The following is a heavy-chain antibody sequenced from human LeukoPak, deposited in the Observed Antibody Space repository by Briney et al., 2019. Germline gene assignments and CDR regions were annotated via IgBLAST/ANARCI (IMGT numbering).Heavy chain of an antibody. J-gene: IGHJ5*02. V-gene: IGHV4-34*01. Sequence: SETLSLTCAVYGGSFSGYYWSWIRQPPGKGLEWIGEINHSGSTNYNPSLKSRVTISVDTSKNQFSLKLRSVTAADTAVYYCARDSHFCSGISCDLGWFDPWGQGTLVTVSS. CDR2: INHSGST. CDR3: ARDSHFCSGISCDLGWFDP. CDR1: GGSFSGYY. D-gene: IGHD2-2*01.